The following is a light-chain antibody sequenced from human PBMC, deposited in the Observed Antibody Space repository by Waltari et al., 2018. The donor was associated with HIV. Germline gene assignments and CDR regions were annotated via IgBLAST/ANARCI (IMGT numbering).Light chain of an antibody. CDR2: STN. Sequence: QTVVTQEPSFSVSPGGTVTLTCGLSSGSVSTNSYPSWYQKTPGQAPTTLIYSTNTRSSGVPDRFAGSILGNKAALTITGAQADDESDYYCVLYMGSGVWVFGGGTKLTVL. J-gene: IGLJ3*02. CDR1: SGSVSTNSY. V-gene: IGLV8-61*01. CDR3: VLYMGSGVWV.